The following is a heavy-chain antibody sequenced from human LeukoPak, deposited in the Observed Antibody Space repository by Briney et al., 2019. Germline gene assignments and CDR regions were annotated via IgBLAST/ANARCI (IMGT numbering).Heavy chain of an antibody. J-gene: IGHJ3*02. CDR1: GGSISSYY. V-gene: IGHV4-4*07. Sequence: SETLSLTCTVSGGSISSYYWSWIQQPAGKGLEWIGRIYTSGSTNYNPSLKSRVTMSVGTSKNQFSLKLSSVTAADTAVYYCARELGILGAFDIWGQGTMVTVSS. CDR2: IYTSGST. CDR3: ARELGILGAFDI. D-gene: IGHD7-27*01.